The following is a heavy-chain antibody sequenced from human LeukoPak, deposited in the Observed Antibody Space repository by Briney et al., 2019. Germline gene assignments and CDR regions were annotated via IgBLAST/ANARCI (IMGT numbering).Heavy chain of an antibody. CDR2: INAYNGNT. Sequence: ASVKVSCKASGYTFTSYGISWVRQAPGQGLEWMGWINAYNGNTNYAQKLQGRVTMTTDTPTSTACMELRSLRSDDTAVYYCARGVSGWYGIAFDIWGQGTMVTVSS. J-gene: IGHJ3*02. CDR1: GYTFTSYG. V-gene: IGHV1-18*01. D-gene: IGHD6-19*01. CDR3: ARGVSGWYGIAFDI.